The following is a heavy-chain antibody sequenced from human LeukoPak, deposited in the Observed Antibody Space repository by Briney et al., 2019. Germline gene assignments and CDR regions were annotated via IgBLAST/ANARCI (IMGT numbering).Heavy chain of an antibody. J-gene: IGHJ4*02. CDR3: ARDITIFGVVTYYFDY. CDR2: ISSSSSTI. D-gene: IGHD3-3*01. CDR1: GFTFNSDS. Sequence: GGSLRLSCAASGFTFNSDSMKWVRQAPGKGVGWVSYISSSSSTIYYADSVKGRFTSSRDNAKNSLYLQMNSLRDEDTAVYYCARDITIFGVVTYYFDYWGQGTLVTVSS. V-gene: IGHV3-48*02.